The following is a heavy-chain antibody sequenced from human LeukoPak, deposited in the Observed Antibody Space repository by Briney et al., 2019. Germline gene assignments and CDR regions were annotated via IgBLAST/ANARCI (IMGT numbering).Heavy chain of an antibody. CDR3: ARDGRGCGYYLGYFDY. CDR2: ISYDGSNK. Sequence: PGRSLRLSCAASGFTFSSYAMHWVRQAPGKGLEWVAVISYDGSNKYYADSVKGRFTISRDNSKNTLYLQMNSLRAEDTAVYYCARDGRGCGYYLGYFDYWGQGTLVTVSS. J-gene: IGHJ4*02. CDR1: GFTFSSYA. D-gene: IGHD3-22*01. V-gene: IGHV3-30*04.